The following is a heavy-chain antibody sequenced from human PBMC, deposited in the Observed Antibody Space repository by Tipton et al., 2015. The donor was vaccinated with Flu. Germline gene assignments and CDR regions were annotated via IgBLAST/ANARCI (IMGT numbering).Heavy chain of an antibody. CDR2: IDYSGST. V-gene: IGHV4-31*03. CDR3: ARQGEGAFDI. D-gene: IGHD3-10*01. Sequence: TLSLTCTVSGGSISSGGYYWSWIRQHPGKGLEWIRYIDYSGSTYYNPSLKSRVTISVDTSKNQFSLKLSSVTAADTAVYYCARQGEGAFDIWGQGTMVTVSS. J-gene: IGHJ3*02. CDR1: GGSISSGGYY.